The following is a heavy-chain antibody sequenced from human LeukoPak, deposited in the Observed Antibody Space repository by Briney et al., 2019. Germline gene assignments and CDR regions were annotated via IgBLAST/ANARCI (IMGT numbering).Heavy chain of an antibody. J-gene: IGHJ4*02. CDR1: GGSFSAYY. D-gene: IGHD3-22*01. CDR2: IFYSGST. Sequence: PSETLSLTCAVYGGSFSAYYWSWIRQPPGKGLEWIGYIFYSGSTNYNPSLKSRVTISVDTSKNQFSLKLSSVTAADTAVYYCARRVAVNPRYYFDYWGQGTLVTVSS. CDR3: ARRVAVNPRYYFDY. V-gene: IGHV4-59*01.